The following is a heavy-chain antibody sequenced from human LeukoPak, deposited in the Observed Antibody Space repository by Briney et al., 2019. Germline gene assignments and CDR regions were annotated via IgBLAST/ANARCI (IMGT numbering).Heavy chain of an antibody. D-gene: IGHD6-19*01. V-gene: IGHV1-8*03. CDR1: GYTFTSYD. CDR3: ARETVTVAGTADAFDI. CDR2: MNPNSGNT. Sequence: ASVKVSCKASGYTFTSYDINWVRQATGQGLEWMGWMNPNSGNTGYAQKFQGRVTITRNTSISTAYMELSSLRSEDTAVYYCARETVTVAGTADAFDIWGQGTMVTVSS. J-gene: IGHJ3*02.